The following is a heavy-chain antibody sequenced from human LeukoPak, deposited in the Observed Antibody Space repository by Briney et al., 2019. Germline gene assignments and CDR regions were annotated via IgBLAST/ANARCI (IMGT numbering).Heavy chain of an antibody. D-gene: IGHD5-18*01. CDR2: IKVDGSEK. V-gene: IGHV3-7*01. CDR1: GFTFSRYW. CDR3: ASPLRGYSYGRDY. Sequence: GGSLRLSCAASGFTFSRYWMSWVRQAPGKGLEWVACIKVDGSEKYYVDSVKGRFTMSRDNAKNSLYLQMNSLRAEDTAVYYCASPLRGYSYGRDYWGQGTLVTVSS. J-gene: IGHJ4*02.